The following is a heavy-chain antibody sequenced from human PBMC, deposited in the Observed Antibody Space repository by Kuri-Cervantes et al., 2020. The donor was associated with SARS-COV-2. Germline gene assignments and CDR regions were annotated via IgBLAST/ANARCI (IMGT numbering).Heavy chain of an antibody. J-gene: IGHJ6*02. D-gene: IGHD3-10*01. V-gene: IGHV3-48*01. Sequence: GGSLRLSCAASGFTFSSYSMNWVRQAPGKGLEWVSYISSSSSTIYYADSVKGRFTISRDNAKNSLYLQMNSLRAEDTAVYYCARGLTMDLTNTPNYYGMDVWGQGTTVTVSS. CDR2: ISSSSSTI. CDR3: ARGLTMDLTNTPNYYGMDV. CDR1: GFTFSSYS.